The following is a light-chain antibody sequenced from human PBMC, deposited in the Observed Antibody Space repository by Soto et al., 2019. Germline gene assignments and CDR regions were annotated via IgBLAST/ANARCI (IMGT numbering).Light chain of an antibody. J-gene: IGKJ2*01. V-gene: IGKV3-15*01. CDR3: QHYYDWPPYS. CDR2: GAS. CDR1: QSVSRS. Sequence: EIVMTQSPATLSVSPGERATLSCRASQSVSRSLAWYQQKPGQAPRLLIYGASTRATGVPARFSGSGSETESSLTISSLQSEDFAVYHCQHYYDWPPYSFGQGTKVDIK.